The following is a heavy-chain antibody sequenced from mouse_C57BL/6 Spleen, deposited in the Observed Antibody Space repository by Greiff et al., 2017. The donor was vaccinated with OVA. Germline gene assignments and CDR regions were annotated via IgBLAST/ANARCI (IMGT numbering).Heavy chain of an antibody. CDR3: ARSATIVADWYFDV. Sequence: VQLKQSGPELVKPGASVKISCKASGYSFTGYYMHWVKQSHGNILDWIGYIYPYNGVSSSNQKFKGKATLTVDKSSSTAYMELRSLTSEDSAVYYCARSATIVADWYFDVWGTGTTVTVSS. D-gene: IGHD1-1*01. V-gene: IGHV1-31*01. CDR1: GYSFTGYY. CDR2: IYPYNGVS. J-gene: IGHJ1*03.